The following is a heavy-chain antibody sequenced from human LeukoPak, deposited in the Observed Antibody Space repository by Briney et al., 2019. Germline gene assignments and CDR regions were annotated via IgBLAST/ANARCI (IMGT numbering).Heavy chain of an antibody. CDR1: GFTVSSNY. Sequence: GGSLRLSCAASGFTVSSNYMSWVRQAPGKGLEWVSVIYSGGSTYYAGSVKGRFTISRDNSKNTLCLQMNSLKTEDTAVYYCTTDVEYVGATPLGDYWGQGTLVTVSS. CDR3: TTDVEYVGATPLGDY. J-gene: IGHJ4*02. D-gene: IGHD1-26*01. V-gene: IGHV3-53*01. CDR2: IYSGGST.